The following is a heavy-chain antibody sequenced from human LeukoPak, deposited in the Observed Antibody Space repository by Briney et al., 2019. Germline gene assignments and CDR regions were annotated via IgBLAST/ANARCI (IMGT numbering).Heavy chain of an antibody. J-gene: IGHJ4*02. D-gene: IGHD6-13*01. CDR2: ISSGSSTI. CDR3: ARGRAGYYYDY. Sequence: GGSLRLSCAASGFSFSSYEMNWVRQAPGKGLEWVSYISSGSSTIYYADSVKGRFTISRDNAKNSLYLQVNSLRDEDTAVYYCARGRAGYYYDYWGQGTLVTVSS. CDR1: GFSFSSYE. V-gene: IGHV3-48*02.